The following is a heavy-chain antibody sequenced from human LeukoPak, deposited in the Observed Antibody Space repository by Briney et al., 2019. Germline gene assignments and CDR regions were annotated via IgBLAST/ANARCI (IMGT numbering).Heavy chain of an antibody. CDR2: ISYDGSNK. CDR1: GFTFSSYA. J-gene: IGHJ4*02. V-gene: IGHV3-30*04. CDR3: ARGHIVVVTAYDY. Sequence: PGGSLRLSCAASGFTFSSYAMHWVRQAPGKGLEWVAVISYDGSNKYYADSVKGRFTISRDNSKNTLYLQMNSLRAEDTAVYYCARGHIVVVTAYDYWGQGTLVTVSS. D-gene: IGHD2-21*02.